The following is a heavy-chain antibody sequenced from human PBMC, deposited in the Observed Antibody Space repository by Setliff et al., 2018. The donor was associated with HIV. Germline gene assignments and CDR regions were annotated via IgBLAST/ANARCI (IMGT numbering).Heavy chain of an antibody. CDR2: ISSYNDNT. V-gene: IGHV1-18*01. CDR1: GYSFTNYG. Sequence: ASVKVSCKASGYSFTNYGISWVRQAPGQGLEWMGWISSYNDNTNYALNLQGRVTMTTDTSTSTAYMELRSLRSDDTAVYYCARALRIIGVIRYWGQGTLVTVSS. J-gene: IGHJ4*02. D-gene: IGHD3-3*01. CDR3: ARALRIIGVIRY.